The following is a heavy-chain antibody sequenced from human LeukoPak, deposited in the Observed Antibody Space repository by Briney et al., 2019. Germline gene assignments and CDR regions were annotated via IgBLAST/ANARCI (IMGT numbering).Heavy chain of an antibody. CDR1: GFTFSSYS. CDR2: IKQGGSEK. CDR3: ARVSSSMGGATDY. D-gene: IGHD1-26*01. V-gene: IGHV3-7*01. J-gene: IGHJ4*02. Sequence: GGSLRLSCAASGFTFSSYSMNWVRQAPGKGLEWVANIKQGGSEKYYVDSVKGRFTISRDNAKNSVYLEMNSLRAEDTAVYYCARVSSSMGGATDYWGQGTLVTVSS.